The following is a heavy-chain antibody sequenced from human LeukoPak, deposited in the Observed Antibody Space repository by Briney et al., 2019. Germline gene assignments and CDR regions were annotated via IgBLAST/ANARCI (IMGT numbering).Heavy chain of an antibody. Sequence: GGSLRLSCAASGFTFSSYAMSWVRQAPGKGLEWVSAVSGSGGSTYYADSVKGRFTISRDNSKNTLYLQMNSLRAEDTAVYYCAKDAGYDSSGEVDYWGQGTLVTVSS. CDR3: AKDAGYDSSGEVDY. D-gene: IGHD3-22*01. V-gene: IGHV3-23*01. CDR1: GFTFSSYA. CDR2: VSGSGGST. J-gene: IGHJ4*02.